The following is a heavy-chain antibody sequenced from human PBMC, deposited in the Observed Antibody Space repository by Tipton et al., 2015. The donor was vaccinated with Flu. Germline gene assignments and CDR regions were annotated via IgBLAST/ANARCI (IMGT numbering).Heavy chain of an antibody. J-gene: IGHJ4*02. CDR3: ARAIGGSSSH. V-gene: IGHV3-7*01. CDR2: INEDGGVH. D-gene: IGHD2-15*01. Sequence: QLVQSGGTLVQPGGSLRLSCTASGFTLGNYWMHWVRQAPGKGLEWVANINEDGGVHYYVDSVKGRFTVSRDNARNSVYLQMNSLTAEDTALYYCARAIGGSSSHWGQGTQVTVSS. CDR1: GFTLGNYW.